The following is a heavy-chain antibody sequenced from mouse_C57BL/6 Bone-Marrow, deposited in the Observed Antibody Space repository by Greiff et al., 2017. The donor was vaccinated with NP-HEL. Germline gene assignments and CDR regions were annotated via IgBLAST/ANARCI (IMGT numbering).Heavy chain of an antibody. J-gene: IGHJ3*01. CDR2: IDPSDSYT. CDR1: GYTFTSYW. D-gene: IGHD1-1*01. Sequence: QVHVKQPGAELVRPGTSVKLSCKASGYTFTSYWMHWVKQRPGQGLEWIGVIDPSDSYTNYNQKFKGKATLTVDTSSSTAYMQLSSLTSEDSAVYYCARDYYGSSGAYWGQGTLVTVSA. CDR3: ARDYYGSSGAY. V-gene: IGHV1-59*01.